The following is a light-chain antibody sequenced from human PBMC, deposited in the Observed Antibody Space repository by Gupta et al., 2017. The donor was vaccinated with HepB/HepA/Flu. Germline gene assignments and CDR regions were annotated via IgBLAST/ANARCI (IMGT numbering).Light chain of an antibody. CDR2: AGS. Sequence: DIQMTQSPSSVSASVGDSVTITCRASQTIRSLVSWYQQKPGQAPNLLIHAGSTLQSGVPLRFSGSGSGTTFTLTISVLHPEDFASYCCQQSESFPITFGGGTKLEIK. CDR1: QTIRSL. CDR3: QQSESFPIT. J-gene: IGKJ4*01. V-gene: IGKV1-12*01.